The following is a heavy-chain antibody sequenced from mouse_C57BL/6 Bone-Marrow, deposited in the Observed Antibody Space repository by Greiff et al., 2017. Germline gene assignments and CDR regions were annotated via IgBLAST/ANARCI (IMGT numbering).Heavy chain of an antibody. CDR1: GFHIQDDY. D-gene: IGHD1-1*01. CDR2: IDPENGDT. CDR3: TAFLITTVVAHWYFDV. J-gene: IGHJ1*03. Sequence: EVKLMESGAELVRPGASVTLSCTASGFHIQDDYMHWVKQRPEPGLEWIGWIDPENGDTDYASKFQGKATITADTSSNTAYLQLSSLTSEDTAVYYCTAFLITTVVAHWYFDVWGTGTTVTVSS. V-gene: IGHV14-4*01.